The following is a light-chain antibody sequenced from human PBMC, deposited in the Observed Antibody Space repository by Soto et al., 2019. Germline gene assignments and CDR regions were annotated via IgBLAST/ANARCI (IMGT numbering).Light chain of an antibody. CDR2: KAS. CDR1: QSISPW. Sequence: DIQMTQSPSTLSASVGDRVTITCRASQSISPWLAWFQQKPGKAPKLLIYKASSLESGVPSRFSGSGSGTEFTLTISSLQPDDFATYYCQQYKSYWTFGQGTKVEIK. CDR3: QQYKSYWT. J-gene: IGKJ1*01. V-gene: IGKV1-5*03.